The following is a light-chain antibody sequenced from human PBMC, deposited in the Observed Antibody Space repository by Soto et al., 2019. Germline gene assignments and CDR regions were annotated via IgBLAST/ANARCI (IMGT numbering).Light chain of an antibody. J-gene: IGKJ1*01. CDR2: AAS. V-gene: IGKV1-39*01. CDR3: QQNYSATWT. CDR1: QGISTY. Sequence: DIQMTQSPSSLSASVGDRVTIPCRASQGISTYLNWFQQKPGKAPKLLIYAASTLQSGVPSRFSGSGSETDFTLTISSLQPEDFATYSCQQNYSATWTFGQGTKVDIK.